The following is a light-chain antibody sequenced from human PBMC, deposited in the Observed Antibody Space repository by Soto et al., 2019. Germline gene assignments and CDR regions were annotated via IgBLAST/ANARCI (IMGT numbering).Light chain of an antibody. Sequence: QAVETQEPSLTVSPGGTVTLTCASSTGAVTSGYFPSWFQQKPGQAPRALIFNTKNKHTWTPARFTGSLLGGKAALTLSGALPEDEADYFCLFYLGGGQLRVFGGGTKLTVL. CDR3: LFYLGGGQLRV. CDR2: NTK. CDR1: TGAVTSGYF. V-gene: IGLV7-43*01. J-gene: IGLJ3*02.